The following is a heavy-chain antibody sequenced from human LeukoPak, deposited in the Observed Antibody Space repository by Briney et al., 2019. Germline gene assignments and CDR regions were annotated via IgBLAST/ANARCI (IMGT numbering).Heavy chain of an antibody. D-gene: IGHD3-10*01. J-gene: IGHJ4*02. CDR1: GASISSYY. Sequence: SETLSLTCTVSGASISSYYWGWIRQPPGKGLEWIGYISYSGSTNYNPSLKSRVTISADTSKNQVSLTLSSVTAADTAVYYCARHPELYFFDYWGQETLVTVSS. CDR2: ISYSGST. CDR3: ARHPELYFFDY. V-gene: IGHV4-59*08.